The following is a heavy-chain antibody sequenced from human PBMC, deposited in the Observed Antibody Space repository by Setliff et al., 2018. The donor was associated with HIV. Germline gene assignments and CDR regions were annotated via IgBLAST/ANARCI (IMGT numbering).Heavy chain of an antibody. V-gene: IGHV4-59*02. D-gene: IGHD1-7*01. CDR3: ARGHTWNYYGGDYFDY. Sequence: SETLSLTCTVSGGSVADYFWNWIRQPPGKGLEWIGYIYSSGNTNYNPSLERRVSISLDTSKNQFPLRLSSVTATDTAVYYCARGHTWNYYGGDYFDYWGQGSLVTVSS. J-gene: IGHJ4*02. CDR1: GGSVADYF. CDR2: IYSSGNT.